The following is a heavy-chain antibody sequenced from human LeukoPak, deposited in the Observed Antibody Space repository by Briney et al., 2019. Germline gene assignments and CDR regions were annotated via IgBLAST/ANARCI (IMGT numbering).Heavy chain of an antibody. Sequence: PGGSLRLSCAASGFTFSSYGMHWVRQAPGKGLEWVAVISYDGSNKYYADSVKGRFTISRDNSKNTLYLQMNSLRAEDTAVYYCARDGGYSSSWYEYYWGQGTLVTVSS. CDR2: ISYDGSNK. CDR1: GFTFSSYG. D-gene: IGHD6-13*01. J-gene: IGHJ4*02. CDR3: ARDGGYSSSWYEYY. V-gene: IGHV3-30*12.